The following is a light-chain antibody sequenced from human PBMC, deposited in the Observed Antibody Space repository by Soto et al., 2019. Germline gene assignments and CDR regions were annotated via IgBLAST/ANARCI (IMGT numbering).Light chain of an antibody. CDR3: QQRSNWPIT. Sequence: EIVLTQSPATLSLSPGERATLSCRASQSVSSSLAWYQQKPGQAPRLLIYDASNRATGIPARFSGSVSGTDFTLAISSLEPEDFAVYYCQQRSNWPITFGQGTRLEIK. CDR2: DAS. V-gene: IGKV3-11*01. CDR1: QSVSSS. J-gene: IGKJ5*01.